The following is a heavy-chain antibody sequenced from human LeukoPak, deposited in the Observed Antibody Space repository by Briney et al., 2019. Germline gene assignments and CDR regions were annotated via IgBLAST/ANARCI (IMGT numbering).Heavy chain of an antibody. V-gene: IGHV4-59*01. D-gene: IGHD6-19*01. J-gene: IGHJ4*02. CDR2: IYYSGST. Sequence: SETLSLTCTVSGGSISSYYWSWIRQPPGKGLEWIGYIYYSGSTNYNPSLKSRVTISEDTSKNQFSLKLSSVTAADTAVYYCARDVPPGGWYDYWGQGTLVTVSS. CDR1: GGSISSYY. CDR3: ARDVPPGGWYDY.